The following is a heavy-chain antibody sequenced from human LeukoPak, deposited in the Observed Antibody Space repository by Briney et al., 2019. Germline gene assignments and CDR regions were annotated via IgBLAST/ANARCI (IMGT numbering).Heavy chain of an antibody. V-gene: IGHV4-39*01. CDR2: IYDSGST. CDR3: ARHYGP. Sequence: SETLSLTCTVSGGSVRSSYYYWGWIRQPPGKGLEWIGSIYDSGSTYYNPSLKSRVTISVDTSKNQFSLKLNSVTAADTVVYYCARHYGPWGQGTLVTVSS. J-gene: IGHJ5*02. D-gene: IGHD3-10*01. CDR1: GGSVRSSYYY.